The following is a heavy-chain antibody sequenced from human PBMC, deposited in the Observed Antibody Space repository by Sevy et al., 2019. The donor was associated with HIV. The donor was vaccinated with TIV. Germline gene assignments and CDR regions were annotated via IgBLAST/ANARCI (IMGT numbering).Heavy chain of an antibody. CDR2: ISGSGSST. Sequence: GGSLRLSCAASGFTFSGYAMSWVRQAPGKGLEWVSAISGSGSSTYYADSVKGRFTISRDNSKNTLYLQMNSLRVEDTDAYYYSKGKIAALLSSYYYYYHGMDVWGQGTTVTVSS. J-gene: IGHJ6*02. V-gene: IGHV3-23*01. CDR3: SKGKIAALLSSYYYYYHGMDV. D-gene: IGHD2-15*01. CDR1: GFTFSGYA.